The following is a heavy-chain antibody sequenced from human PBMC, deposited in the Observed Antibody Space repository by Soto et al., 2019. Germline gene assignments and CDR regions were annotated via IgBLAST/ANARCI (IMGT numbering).Heavy chain of an antibody. J-gene: IGHJ5*02. CDR3: ARWGCSGGSCLAFDP. V-gene: IGHV1-2*04. D-gene: IGHD2-15*01. CDR2: INPNSGGT. CDR1: GYTFTGYY. Sequence: ASVKVSCKASGYTFTGYYMHWGRQAPGQGLEWMGWINPNSGGTNYAQKFQGWVTMTRDTSISTAYMELSRLRSADTAVYYCARWGCSGGSCLAFDPWGQGPLVTVSS.